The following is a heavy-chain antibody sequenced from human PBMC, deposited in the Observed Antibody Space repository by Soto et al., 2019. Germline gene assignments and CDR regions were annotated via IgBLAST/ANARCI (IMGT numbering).Heavy chain of an antibody. CDR3: VTLQFSRWFY. Sequence: GSLRLFCAASGFTLSDHFMEWVRQAPGKGLEWVGRTKHKAASYTTDYAASVNGRFTISRDDSKNSLYLQMNSLKTEDTAMYYCVTLQFSRWFYWGLGTLVTVSS. J-gene: IGHJ4*02. CDR2: TKHKAASYTT. V-gene: IGHV3-72*01. D-gene: IGHD4-4*01. CDR1: GFTLSDHF.